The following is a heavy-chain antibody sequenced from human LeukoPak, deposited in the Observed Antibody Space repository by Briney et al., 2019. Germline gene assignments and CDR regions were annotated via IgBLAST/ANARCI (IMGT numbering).Heavy chain of an antibody. Sequence: GGSLRLSCAASGFTVSSNYMSWVRQAPGKGLEWVSVIYSGGSTYYADSVKGRFTISRDNSKNTLYLQMNSLRAEDTAVYYCAREPNYYDSSGYYWDYWGQGTLVTVSS. CDR1: GFTVSSNY. CDR2: IYSGGST. J-gene: IGHJ4*02. V-gene: IGHV3-53*01. CDR3: AREPNYYDSSGYYWDY. D-gene: IGHD3-22*01.